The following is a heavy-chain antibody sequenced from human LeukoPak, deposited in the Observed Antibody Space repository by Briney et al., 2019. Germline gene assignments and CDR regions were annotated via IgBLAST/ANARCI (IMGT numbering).Heavy chain of an antibody. D-gene: IGHD4-17*01. V-gene: IGHV3-30*02. CDR2: IRYDGSNK. J-gene: IGHJ5*02. CDR3: AKVPDPYGDYAVFGP. Sequence: GGSLRLSCAASGFTFSSYGMHWVRQAPGKGLEWVAFIRYDGSNKYYADSVKGRFTISRDNSKNTLYLQMNSLRAEDTAVYYCAKVPDPYGDYAVFGPWGQGTLVTVSS. CDR1: GFTFSSYG.